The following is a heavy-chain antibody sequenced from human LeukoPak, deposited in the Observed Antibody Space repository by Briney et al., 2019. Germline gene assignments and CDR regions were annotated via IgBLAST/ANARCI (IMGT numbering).Heavy chain of an antibody. V-gene: IGHV1-2*02. Sequence: ASVKVSCKASGYTFTGYYMHWVRQAPGQGLEWMGWINPNSGGTNYAQKFQGRVTMTRDTSISTAYMELSRLRSDDTAVYYCARDLGRVRGEPPTVFQHWGQGTLVTVSS. CDR1: GYTFTGYY. D-gene: IGHD3-10*01. CDR3: ARDLGRVRGEPPTVFQH. CDR2: INPNSGGT. J-gene: IGHJ1*01.